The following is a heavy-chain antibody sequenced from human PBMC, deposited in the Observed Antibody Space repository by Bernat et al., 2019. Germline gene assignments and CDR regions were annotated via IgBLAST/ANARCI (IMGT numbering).Heavy chain of an antibody. CDR1: GFTFSSYA. CDR2: ISGSGGST. J-gene: IGHJ4*02. CDR3: AKQGLDSGYDFDVSFDY. V-gene: IGHV3-23*01. D-gene: IGHD5-12*01. Sequence: EVQLLESGGGLVQPGGSLRLSCAASGFTFSSYAMSWVRQAPGKGLEWVSAISGSGGSTYYADSVKGRFTISRDNSKNTLYLQMNSLRAEDTAVYYCAKQGLDSGYDFDVSFDYWGQGTLVTVSS.